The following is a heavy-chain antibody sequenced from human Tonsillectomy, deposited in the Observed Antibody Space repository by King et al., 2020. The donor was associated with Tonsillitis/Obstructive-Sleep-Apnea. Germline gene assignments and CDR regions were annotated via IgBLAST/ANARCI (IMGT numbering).Heavy chain of an antibody. Sequence: VQLLESGGGLVQPGGSLRLSCAASGFTFSSYATSWVRQARGKGLEWVSAISGSGGNTYYATSVKGGFTISRDNSKNTLYLQMNSLRAEDTAEYYCAKLVGGSGSRNYFDYWGQGTLVTVSS. CDR1: GFTFSSYA. D-gene: IGHD1-1*01. J-gene: IGHJ4*02. CDR3: AKLVGGSGSRNYFDY. CDR2: ISGSGGNT. V-gene: IGHV3-23*01.